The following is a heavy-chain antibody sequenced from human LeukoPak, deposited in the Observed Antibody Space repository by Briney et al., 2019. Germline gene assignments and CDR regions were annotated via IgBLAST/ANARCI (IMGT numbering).Heavy chain of an antibody. J-gene: IGHJ5*02. CDR2: IYPGDPDT. CDR1: GYSFTSYW. V-gene: IGHV5-51*01. CDR3: ARVVVAATPWFDP. Sequence: GESLKISCKGSGYSFTSYWIGWVRQMPGKGLEWMGIIYPGDPDTRYSPSFQGQVTISADKSISTAYLQWSSLKASDTAMYYCARVVVAATPWFDPWGQGTLVTVSS. D-gene: IGHD2-15*01.